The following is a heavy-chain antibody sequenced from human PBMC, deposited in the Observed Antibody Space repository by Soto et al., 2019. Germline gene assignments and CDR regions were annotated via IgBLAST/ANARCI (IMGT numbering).Heavy chain of an antibody. V-gene: IGHV1-69*01. J-gene: IGHJ4*02. CDR2: IIPIFGTA. Sequence: QVQLVQSGAEVKKPGSSVKVSCKASGGTFSSYAISWVRQAPGQGLEWMGGIIPIFGTANYAQKFQGRVTITADESTSTAYMELSSLRSDDTAVYYCARGTPTYYYDSSGYREFDYWGQGTLVTVSS. CDR1: GGTFSSYA. D-gene: IGHD3-22*01. CDR3: ARGTPTYYYDSSGYREFDY.